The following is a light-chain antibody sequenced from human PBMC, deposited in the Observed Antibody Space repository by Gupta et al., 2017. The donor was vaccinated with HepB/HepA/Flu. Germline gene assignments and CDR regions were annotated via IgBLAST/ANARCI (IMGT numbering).Light chain of an antibody. CDR2: TAF. CDR3: QQFNIPRT. CDR1: ETINNY. Sequence: DIQLTQSPSSLSASVGDSVTITCRASETINNYLNWYQQKPGKAPRLLIYTAFTLKTGVPSSFSGSGSGTLFTLTINQVQPEDFATYYWQQFNIPRTFGQGTKVEI. J-gene: IGKJ1*01. V-gene: IGKV1-39*01.